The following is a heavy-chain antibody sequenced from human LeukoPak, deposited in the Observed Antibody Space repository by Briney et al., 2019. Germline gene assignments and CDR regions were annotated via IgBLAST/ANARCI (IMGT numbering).Heavy chain of an antibody. Sequence: PGGSLRLSCAASGFTFSSYGMHWVRQAPGKGLEWVAFIRYDGSNKYYADSVKGRFTISRDNSENTLYLQMNSLRAEDTAVYYCAKDPLRKIFQSTGARNVDTAMVFDYWGQGTLVTVSS. D-gene: IGHD5-18*01. V-gene: IGHV3-30*02. CDR1: GFTFSSYG. CDR2: IRYDGSNK. J-gene: IGHJ4*02. CDR3: AKDPLRKIFQSTGARNVDTAMVFDY.